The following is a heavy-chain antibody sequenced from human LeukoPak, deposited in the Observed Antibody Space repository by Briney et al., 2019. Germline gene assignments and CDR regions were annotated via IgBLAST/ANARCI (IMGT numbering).Heavy chain of an antibody. CDR2: INPNSGGT. Sequence: ASVKVSCKASGYTFTGYYMHWVRQAPGQGLEWMGWINPNSGGTNYAQKFQGRVTMTRDTSISTAYMELSRLRSDDTAVYYCARGRSYCDSTPGAFDIWGQGTMVTVSS. CDR3: ARGRSYCDSTPGAFDI. V-gene: IGHV1-2*02. D-gene: IGHD3-22*01. J-gene: IGHJ3*02. CDR1: GYTFTGYY.